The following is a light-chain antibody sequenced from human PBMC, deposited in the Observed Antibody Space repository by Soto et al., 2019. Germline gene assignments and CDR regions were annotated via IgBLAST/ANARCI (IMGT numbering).Light chain of an antibody. CDR3: QQYVTSPFT. Sequence: EIVLTQSPGTLCLSPGERATLSCRASQSVSSSYLAWYQQKPGQAPRLLIYDASSRATGIPDRFSGSGSGTDFTLTISRLEPEDFAVYYCQQYVTSPFTFGPGTKVDIK. CDR1: QSVSSSY. V-gene: IGKV3-20*01. J-gene: IGKJ3*01. CDR2: DAS.